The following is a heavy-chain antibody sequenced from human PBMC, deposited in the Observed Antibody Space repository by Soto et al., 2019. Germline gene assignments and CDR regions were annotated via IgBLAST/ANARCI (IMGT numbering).Heavy chain of an antibody. CDR1: GFTFSSYA. J-gene: IGHJ3*02. CDR2: ISYDGSNK. CDR3: ARTGCSGWSWCAFDI. D-gene: IGHD6-19*01. V-gene: IGHV3-30-3*01. Sequence: GGSLRLSCAASGFTFSSYAMHWVRQAPGKGLEWVAVISYDGSNKYYADSVKGRFTISRDNSKNTLYLQMNSLRAEDTAVYYCARTGCSGWSWCAFDIWGQGTMVTVSS.